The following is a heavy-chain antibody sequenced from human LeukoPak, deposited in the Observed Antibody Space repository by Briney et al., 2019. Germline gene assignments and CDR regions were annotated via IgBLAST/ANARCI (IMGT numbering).Heavy chain of an antibody. CDR2: IKQDGSEK. CDR3: ARDTYYYGMDV. V-gene: IGHV3-7*01. Sequence: GGSLRLSCAASGFTFSSYAMSWVRQAPGKGLEWVANIKQDGSEKYYVDSAKGRFTISRDNAKNSLYLQMNSLRAEDTAVYYCARDTYYYGMDVWGQGTTVTVSS. CDR1: GFTFSSYA. J-gene: IGHJ6*02.